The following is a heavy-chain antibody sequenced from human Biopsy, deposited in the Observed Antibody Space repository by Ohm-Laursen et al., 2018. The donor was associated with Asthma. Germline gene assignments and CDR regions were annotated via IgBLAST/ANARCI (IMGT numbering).Heavy chain of an antibody. D-gene: IGHD3-3*01. J-gene: IGHJ3*02. Sequence: SLRLSCSASGFSFSRYGMHWVRQAPGKGLEWVAVMSFDGRQTYYADSVKGRSTISRDNSKNTLYLQMNSLRAEDTAVYYCAKERYYDFWSGYPIWGQGTMVTVSS. CDR1: GFSFSRYG. V-gene: IGHV3-30*18. CDR2: MSFDGRQT. CDR3: AKERYYDFWSGYPI.